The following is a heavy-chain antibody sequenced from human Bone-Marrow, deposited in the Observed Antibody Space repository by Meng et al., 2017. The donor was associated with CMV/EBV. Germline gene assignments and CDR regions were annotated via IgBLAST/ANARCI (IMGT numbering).Heavy chain of an antibody. Sequence: ASGFTFSNYAIHWVRQAPGKGLEWVAVISKDGYNKYYADSVKGRFTISRDNSKNTLYLQMSSLRAEDTAVYYCARGSYSSSWYWFDPWGQGTLVTVSS. V-gene: IGHV3-30-3*01. CDR1: GFTFSNYA. CDR3: ARGSYSSSWYWFDP. J-gene: IGHJ5*02. D-gene: IGHD6-13*01. CDR2: ISKDGYNK.